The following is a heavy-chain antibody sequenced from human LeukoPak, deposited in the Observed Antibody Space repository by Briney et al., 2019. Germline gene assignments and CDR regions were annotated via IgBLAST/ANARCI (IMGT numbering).Heavy chain of an antibody. CDR2: ISAYNGNT. CDR1: GYTFTSYG. CDR3: ARVALRTRAFDI. V-gene: IGHV1-18*01. J-gene: IGHJ3*02. D-gene: IGHD3-16*01. Sequence: ASVKVSCKASGYTFTSYGISWVRQAPGQGLEWMGWISAYNGNTSYAQKLQGRVTMTTDTSTSTAYMELRSLRSDDTAVYYCARVALRTRAFDIWGQGTMVTVSS.